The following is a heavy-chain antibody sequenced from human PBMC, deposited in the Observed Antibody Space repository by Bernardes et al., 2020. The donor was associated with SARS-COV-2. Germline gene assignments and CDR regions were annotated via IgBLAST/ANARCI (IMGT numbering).Heavy chain of an antibody. J-gene: IGHJ6*02. CDR1: GFAFTSYG. V-gene: IGHV1-18*01. D-gene: IGHD3-3*01. CDR2: ISADNGNT. CDR3: ASHPYSDFWSGYSDNFYSFMDV. Sequence: ASVKVSCKASGFAFTSYGISWVRQAPGHGPEWMGWISADNGNTNYAQQVQGRLTMTKDTSTSTAYMELRSLRYDDTAVYYCASHPYSDFWSGYSDNFYSFMDVWGQGTTVTVSS.